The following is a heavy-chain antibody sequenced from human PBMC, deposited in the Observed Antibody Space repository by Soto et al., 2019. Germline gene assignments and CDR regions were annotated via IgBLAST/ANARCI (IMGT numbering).Heavy chain of an antibody. D-gene: IGHD5-12*01. CDR3: ARHMRDIVATTDAFDI. Sequence: SETLSLTCTVSGGSISSYYWSWIRQPPGNGLEWFGYIYYSGSTNYNPSLKSRVTISVDTSKNQFSLKLSFVTAADTAVYYCARHMRDIVATTDAFDIWGQGTMVTVSS. CDR1: GGSISSYY. J-gene: IGHJ3*02. V-gene: IGHV4-59*08. CDR2: IYYSGST.